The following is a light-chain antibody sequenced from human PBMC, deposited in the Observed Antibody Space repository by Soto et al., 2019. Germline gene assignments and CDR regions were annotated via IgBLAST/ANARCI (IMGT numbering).Light chain of an antibody. CDR3: ASDGGNNNLL. CDR1: SSDVGGYNY. Sequence: QSALTQPPSASGSPGQSVTISCTGTSSDVGGYNYVSWYQQHPGKAPKLMMFEVSKRPSGVPDRFSGSKFGNTASLTVSGLQAEDEAEYYCASDGGNNNLLFCGGTKVTVL. J-gene: IGLJ2*01. CDR2: EVS. V-gene: IGLV2-8*01.